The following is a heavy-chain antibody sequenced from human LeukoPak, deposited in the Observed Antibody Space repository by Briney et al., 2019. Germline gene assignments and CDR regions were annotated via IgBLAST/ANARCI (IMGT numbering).Heavy chain of an antibody. V-gene: IGHV3-23*01. CDR3: AKMAYSSSPH. D-gene: IGHD1-26*01. J-gene: IGHJ1*01. Sequence: GGSLRLSCAASGLTFRRYGMSWVRQAPGKGLEGVSSITSSAGSREYADSVKGRFTISRDNSKNTVFLEMNSLRAEDTAVYYCAKMAYSSSPHWGQGTQVTVSS. CDR1: GLTFRRYG. CDR2: ITSSAGSR.